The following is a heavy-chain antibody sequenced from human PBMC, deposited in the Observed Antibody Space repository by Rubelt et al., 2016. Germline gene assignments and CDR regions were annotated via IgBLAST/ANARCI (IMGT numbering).Heavy chain of an antibody. CDR3: ARDPLPVRGVIMTPTH. V-gene: IGHV1-18*01. J-gene: IGHJ4*02. CDR1: GYTFTSYG. CDR2: ISAYSGHT. D-gene: IGHD3-10*01. Sequence: QVQLVQSGAEVKKPGASVKVSCKASGYTFTSYGISWVRQAPGQGLEWMGWISAYSGHTNYAPKSKGIVTMTTDTSTSTAYMELRSLRSDDTAVYYCARDPLPVRGVIMTPTHWGQGTLVTVSS.